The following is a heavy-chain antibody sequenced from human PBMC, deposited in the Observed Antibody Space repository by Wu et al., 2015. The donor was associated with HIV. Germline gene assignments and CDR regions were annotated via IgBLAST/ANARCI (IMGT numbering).Heavy chain of an antibody. J-gene: IGHJ3*02. CDR1: GYSFTAHG. D-gene: IGHD2/OR15-2a*01. V-gene: IGHV1-18*01. Sequence: QVQLVQSGAEVKKPGASVKVSCKASGYSFTAHGIIWVRQVPGQGLEWMGWINTYNGNTNYAQKFQGRVNHDHRQKIHEAQPTXRLSSLKDLPDTAPVYFCAKEGGSREKKLYYAFDKWGQGT. CDR3: AKEGGSREKKLYYAFDK. CDR2: INTYNGNT.